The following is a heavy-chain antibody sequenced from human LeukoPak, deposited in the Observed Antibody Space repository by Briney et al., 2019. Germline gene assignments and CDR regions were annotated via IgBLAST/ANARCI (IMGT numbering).Heavy chain of an antibody. D-gene: IGHD6-13*01. CDR1: GFTFSSYA. CDR2: ISGSGGST. Sequence: GGSLRLSCAASGFTFSSYAMSWVRQAPGKGLEWVSAISGSGGSTYYADSVKGRFTISRDNSKNTLYLQMNSLRAEDTAVYYCAKGGGGSSWYESTDWGQGTLVTVSS. V-gene: IGHV3-23*01. J-gene: IGHJ4*02. CDR3: AKGGGGSSWYESTD.